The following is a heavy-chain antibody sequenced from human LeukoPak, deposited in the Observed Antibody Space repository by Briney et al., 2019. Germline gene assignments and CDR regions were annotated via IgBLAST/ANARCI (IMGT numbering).Heavy chain of an antibody. CDR3: AKSFGPVIAAAGTGAD. CDR2: FSDSGDST. Sequence: GSLRLSCAASGFPFSSFAMNWVRPAPGKGLQWVPSFSDSGDSTYYADSVKGRFTISRDNSKNTLYLQMNSLRAEDTAVYYCAKSFGPVIAAAGTGADWGQGTLVTVSS. D-gene: IGHD6-13*01. J-gene: IGHJ4*02. V-gene: IGHV3-23*01. CDR1: GFPFSSFA.